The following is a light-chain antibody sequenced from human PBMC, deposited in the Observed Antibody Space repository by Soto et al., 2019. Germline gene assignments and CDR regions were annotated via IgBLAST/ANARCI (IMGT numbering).Light chain of an antibody. CDR3: QQYGSSPRT. Sequence: EIVLTQSPGTLSLSPGERATLSCRASQSVSSSYLAWYQQKPGQAPRLLIYGTSKRATGIPDRFSGSGSGTDFTLTISRLEPEDFAAYYCQQYGSSPRTFGQGTKVEIK. CDR1: QSVSSSY. CDR2: GTS. V-gene: IGKV3-20*01. J-gene: IGKJ1*01.